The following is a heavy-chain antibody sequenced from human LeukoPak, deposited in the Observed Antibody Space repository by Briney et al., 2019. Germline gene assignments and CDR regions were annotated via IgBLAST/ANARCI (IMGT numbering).Heavy chain of an antibody. D-gene: IGHD2-2*03. CDR3: AIPTCSGSGYCSTSDPFHT. CDR1: GFTFDNYG. J-gene: IGHJ3*02. V-gene: IGHV3-23*01. Sequence: PGGSLRLSCAASGFTFDNYGIGWVRQAPGKGLEWVSGISGSGGRTYYADSVKGRFTISRDNSKNTLFLRLNSLGVEDTATYYCAIPTCSGSGYCSTSDPFHTWGQGTMVTVSS. CDR2: ISGSGGRT.